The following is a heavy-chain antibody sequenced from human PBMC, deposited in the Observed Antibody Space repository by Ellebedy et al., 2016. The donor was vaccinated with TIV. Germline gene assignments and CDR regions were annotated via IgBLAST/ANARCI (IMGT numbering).Heavy chain of an antibody. V-gene: IGHV4-30-2*03. J-gene: IGHJ6*03. CDR2: VYHSGSA. CDR1: GGSISSGGYS. Sequence: SETLSLSXAVSGGSISSGGYSWSWIRQPPGQGREWIGYVYHSGSAYYNPSIKSRVTISVDTSKNQFSLKLSSVTDADTAVYYCARQYYDLRSGYYTGYYYYYMDVWGKGTTVTVSS. CDR3: ARQYYDLRSGYYTGYYYYYMDV. D-gene: IGHD3-3*01.